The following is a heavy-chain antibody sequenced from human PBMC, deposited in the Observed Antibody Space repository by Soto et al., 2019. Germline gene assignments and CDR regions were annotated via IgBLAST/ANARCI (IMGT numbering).Heavy chain of an antibody. D-gene: IGHD5-12*01. Sequence: SETLSLTCAVYGGSFSGYYWSWIRQPPGKGLEWIGEINHSGSTNYNPSLKSRVTISVDTSKNQFSLKLSSVTAADTAVYYCARDSDYIHWGQGTLVTVSS. CDR3: ARDSDYIH. J-gene: IGHJ4*02. CDR1: GGSFSGYY. CDR2: INHSGST. V-gene: IGHV4-34*01.